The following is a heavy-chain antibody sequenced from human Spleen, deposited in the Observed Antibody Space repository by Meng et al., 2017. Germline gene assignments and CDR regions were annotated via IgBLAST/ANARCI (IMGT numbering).Heavy chain of an antibody. V-gene: IGHV1-2*07. CDR1: GYNFIDYW. Sequence: ASVKVSCKASGYNFIDYWVYWVRQAPGQGLEWIGWIKPNDGGTNYAHKFVGRVTVTRDMSTTTVYMDMSSLTYDDTAVYYCAILGGGWGQGTLVTVSS. CDR2: IKPNDGGT. J-gene: IGHJ4*02. CDR3: AILGGG. D-gene: IGHD3-16*01.